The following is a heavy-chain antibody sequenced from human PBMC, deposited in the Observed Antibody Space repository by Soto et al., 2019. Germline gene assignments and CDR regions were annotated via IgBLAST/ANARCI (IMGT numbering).Heavy chain of an antibody. CDR2: ISGSGTLT. D-gene: IGHD2-15*01. Sequence: EVQLLESGGGLVQPGGSLRLSCAASGFPFSSRAMSWVRQAPGMGLEWVSAISGSGTLTYYADSVKGRCTISGDTSKTTFYLQMISLRTDETAVYYCAECAIYCSGADCRAWGQGTLVTVSS. V-gene: IGHV3-23*01. CDR3: AECAIYCSGADCRA. CDR1: GFPFSSRA. J-gene: IGHJ5*02.